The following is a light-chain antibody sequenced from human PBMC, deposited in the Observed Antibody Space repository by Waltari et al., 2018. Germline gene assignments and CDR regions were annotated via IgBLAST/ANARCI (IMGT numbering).Light chain of an antibody. CDR2: SAS. V-gene: IGKV1-39*01. CDR3: QETYSSPPST. J-gene: IGKJ1*01. Sequence: DIQVTQSPSSLSAPVGDRVSITCRESQRIGNYLNWYQHKPGKAPKLLIYSASSLQSGVPSRFSGSGSGTDFTLTITSLQPEDFATYYCQETYSSPPSTFGPGTKVESK. CDR1: QRIGNY.